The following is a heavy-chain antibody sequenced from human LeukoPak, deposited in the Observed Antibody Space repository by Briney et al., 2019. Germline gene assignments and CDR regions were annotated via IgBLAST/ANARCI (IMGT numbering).Heavy chain of an antibody. V-gene: IGHV6-1*01. CDR2: AYYRSKWHN. D-gene: IGHD6-25*01. Sequence: SQTLSLTCAISGDSVSSDGAAWTWIRQSPSRGLEWLRRAYYRSKWHNEYAVSVRGRMAISPDTSKNQFSLHLSSVTPEDTAVYFCARDTLAAADSWGQGALVTVSS. CDR1: GDSVSSDGAA. CDR3: ARDTLAAADS. J-gene: IGHJ4*02.